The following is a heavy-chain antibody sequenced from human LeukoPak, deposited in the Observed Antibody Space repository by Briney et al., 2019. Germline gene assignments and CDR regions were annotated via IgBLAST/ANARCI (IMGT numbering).Heavy chain of an antibody. CDR2: STHSGST. CDR3: ARGRTGAAALDF. V-gene: IGHV4-34*01. CDR1: GGSFSGHY. Sequence: PSETLSLTCAVYGGSFSGHYWTWIRQSPGKGLEWIGESTHSGSTNYNPSLKSRLTISVDTFKNQFSLKLTSASAADTAVYHCARGRTGAAALDFWGPGTLVTVSS. J-gene: IGHJ4*02. D-gene: IGHD6-25*01.